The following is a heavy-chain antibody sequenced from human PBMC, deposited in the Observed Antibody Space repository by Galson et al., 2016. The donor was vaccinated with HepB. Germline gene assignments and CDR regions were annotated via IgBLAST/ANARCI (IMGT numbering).Heavy chain of an antibody. Sequence: SVKVSCRASGYTFDSFGICWVRLAPGLGLEWMGWIGVYNGDTKFAQKFHDRVTMTRDTSTDTAYMELTGLTPDDTAVYYCARGGRWLPFDYWGQGSLVTVSS. V-gene: IGHV1-18*04. CDR1: GYTFDSFG. D-gene: IGHD6-19*01. CDR3: ARGGRWLPFDY. J-gene: IGHJ4*02. CDR2: IGVYNGDT.